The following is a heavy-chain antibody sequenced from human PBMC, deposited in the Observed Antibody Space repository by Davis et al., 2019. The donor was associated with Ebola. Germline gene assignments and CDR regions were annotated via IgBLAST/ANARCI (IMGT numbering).Heavy chain of an antibody. CDR2: IGGTGGPT. CDR1: GGSVGSDY. Sequence: ETLSLTCSVSGGSVGSDYWSWVRQAPGKGLEWVSGIGGTGGPTFYLDSVKGRFTISRDTSKNALYLQMNSLRDEDTAIYYCARDRVDFSLYFDSWGQGTLVTVSS. V-gene: IGHV3-23*01. J-gene: IGHJ4*02. CDR3: ARDRVDFSLYFDS. D-gene: IGHD3-3*01.